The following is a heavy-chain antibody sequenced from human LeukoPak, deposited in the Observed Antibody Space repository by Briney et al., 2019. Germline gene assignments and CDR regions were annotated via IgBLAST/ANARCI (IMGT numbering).Heavy chain of an antibody. D-gene: IGHD6-13*01. CDR2: IKSDGST. CDR3: AKGREGQLLVQFNYFDP. V-gene: IGHV3-74*01. Sequence: PGGSLRLSCAASGFTFSSYWMHWVRQAPGKGLVWVSRIKSDGSTNYADSVRGRFTISRDNAKNTVSLQMSSLRVEDTARYYCAKGREGQLLVQFNYFDPWGQGTQVTVSS. CDR1: GFTFSSYW. J-gene: IGHJ5*02.